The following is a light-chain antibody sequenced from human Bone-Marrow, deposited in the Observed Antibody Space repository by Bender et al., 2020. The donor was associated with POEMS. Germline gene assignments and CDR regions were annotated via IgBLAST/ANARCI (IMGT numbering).Light chain of an antibody. CDR1: SGHSDYA. Sequence: QLVLTQSPSASASLGASVKVTCTLSSGHSDYAIAWHQQQPEKGPRYLMRVNSDGSHSKGDGIPDRFSGSSSGAARYLTISSLQSEDEADYYCAVWDDSLNGWVFGGGTKLTVL. CDR2: VNSDGSH. V-gene: IGLV4-69*01. J-gene: IGLJ3*02. CDR3: AVWDDSLNGWV.